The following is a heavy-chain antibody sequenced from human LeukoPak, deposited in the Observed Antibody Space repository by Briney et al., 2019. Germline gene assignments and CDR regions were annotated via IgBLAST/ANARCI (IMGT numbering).Heavy chain of an antibody. D-gene: IGHD2-15*01. CDR1: GGSISSYY. Sequence: SETLSPTCTVSGGSISSYYWSWIRQPPGKGLEWIGYIYYSGSTNFNPSLKSRVTISVDTSKNQFSLKLSSVTAADTAVYYCARYVVVVAATRSWYFDLWGRGTLVTVSS. CDR3: ARYVVVVAATRSWYFDL. J-gene: IGHJ2*01. CDR2: IYYSGST. V-gene: IGHV4-59*01.